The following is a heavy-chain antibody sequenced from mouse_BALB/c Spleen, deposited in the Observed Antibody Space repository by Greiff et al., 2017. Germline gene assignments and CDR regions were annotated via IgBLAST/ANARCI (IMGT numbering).Heavy chain of an antibody. CDR1: GFSLTSYG. J-gene: IGHJ4*01. V-gene: IGHV2-5-1*01. CDR2: IWRGGST. D-gene: IGHD2-10*02. Sequence: VQVVESGPSLVQPSQSLSITCTVSGFSLTSYGVNWVRQSPGKGLEWLGVIWRGGSTDYNAAFMSRLSITKDNSKSQVFFKMNSLKTEYTAIYYCARNLVWSRWDAMDYWGQGTSVTVSA. CDR3: ARNLVWSRWDAMDY.